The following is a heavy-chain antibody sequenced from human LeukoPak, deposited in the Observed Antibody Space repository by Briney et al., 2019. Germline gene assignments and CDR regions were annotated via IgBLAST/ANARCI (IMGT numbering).Heavy chain of an antibody. CDR3: ARSLYGVNYGDAFDI. CDR2: ISNSSSYI. CDR1: GFTYSSYI. V-gene: IGHV3-21*01. D-gene: IGHD4-23*01. J-gene: IGHJ3*02. Sequence: PGGSLRLSCAASGFTYSSYIMNWVRQAPGKGLEEVPSISNSSSYIYYADSVKGRFTISRDNAKNSLYLQMNSLRAEDTAVYYCARSLYGVNYGDAFDIWGQGTMVTVSS.